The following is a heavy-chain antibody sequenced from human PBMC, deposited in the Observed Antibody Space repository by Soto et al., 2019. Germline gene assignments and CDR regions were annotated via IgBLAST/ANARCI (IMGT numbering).Heavy chain of an antibody. Sequence: GESLKISCKGSGYSFTSYWISWVRQMPGKGLEWMGRIDPSDSYTNYSPSFQGHVTISADKSISTAYLQWSSLKASDTAMYYCGRHSRSSSFPYYWGQGTLVTVSS. CDR3: GRHSRSSSFPYY. CDR1: GYSFTSYW. CDR2: IDPSDSYT. J-gene: IGHJ4*02. D-gene: IGHD6-6*01. V-gene: IGHV5-10-1*01.